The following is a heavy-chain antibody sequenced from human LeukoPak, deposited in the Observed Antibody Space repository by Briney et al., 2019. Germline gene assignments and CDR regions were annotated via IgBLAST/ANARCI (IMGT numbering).Heavy chain of an antibody. Sequence: GGSLRLSCAASGFTFSSYGMHWVRQAPGKGLEWVAVISYDGSNKYYADSVKGRFTISRYNSKNTLYLQMNSLRAEDTAVYYCAKEEDTMIVVVITLDYWGQGTLVTVSS. D-gene: IGHD3-22*01. V-gene: IGHV3-30*18. CDR3: AKEEDTMIVVVITLDY. CDR1: GFTFSSYG. CDR2: ISYDGSNK. J-gene: IGHJ4*02.